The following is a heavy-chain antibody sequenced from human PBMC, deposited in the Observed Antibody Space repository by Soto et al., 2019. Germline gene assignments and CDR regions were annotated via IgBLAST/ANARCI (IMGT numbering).Heavy chain of an antibody. Sequence: EVQLLESGGGLVQPGGSLRLSCAASGFTFSSYAMSWVRQAPGNGLEWVSAIMGSGGSTYYADSVNGRFTISRDNSSNTLYLQMNTLRAEDTAVYYCAKGGDYYRSGSYDYCGQGTLVTVSS. CDR2: IMGSGGST. CDR1: GFTFSSYA. CDR3: AKGGDYYRSGSYDY. V-gene: IGHV3-23*01. D-gene: IGHD3-10*01. J-gene: IGHJ4*02.